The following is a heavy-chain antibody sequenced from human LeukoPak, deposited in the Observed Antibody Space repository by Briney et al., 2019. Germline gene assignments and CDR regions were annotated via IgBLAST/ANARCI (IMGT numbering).Heavy chain of an antibody. D-gene: IGHD3-22*01. Sequence: ASVKVSCKASGYTFTSYGISWVRQAPGQGLEWMGWISAYNGNTNYAQKFQGRVTMTRDASISTAYMELSRLRSDDTAVYYCARDEHYDEPTPIDYWGQGTLVTVSS. CDR1: GYTFTSYG. CDR2: ISAYNGNT. J-gene: IGHJ4*02. CDR3: ARDEHYDEPTPIDY. V-gene: IGHV1-18*01.